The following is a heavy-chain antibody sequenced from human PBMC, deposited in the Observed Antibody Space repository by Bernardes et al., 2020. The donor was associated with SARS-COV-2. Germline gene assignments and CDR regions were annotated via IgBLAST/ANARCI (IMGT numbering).Heavy chain of an antibody. CDR1: GFTFSSYS. Sequence: GGSLRLSCAASGFTFSSYSMNWVRQAPGKGLEWVSYISSSSSTIYYADSVKGRFTISRDNAKNSLYLQMNSLRAEDTAVYYCALTTVTNPDYYYYYGMDVWGQGTTVTVSS. V-gene: IGHV3-48*01. CDR3: ALTTVTNPDYYYYYGMDV. CDR2: ISSSSSTI. D-gene: IGHD4-17*01. J-gene: IGHJ6*02.